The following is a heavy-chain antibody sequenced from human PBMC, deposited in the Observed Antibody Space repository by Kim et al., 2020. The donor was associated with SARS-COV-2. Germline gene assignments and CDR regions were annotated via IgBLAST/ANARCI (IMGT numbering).Heavy chain of an antibody. V-gene: IGHV5-51*01. J-gene: IGHJ4*02. Sequence: RYSPSFQGQVTISADKSISTAYLQWSSLKASDTAMYYCARLVDERDYFDYWGQGTLVTVSS. CDR3: ARLVDERDYFDY.